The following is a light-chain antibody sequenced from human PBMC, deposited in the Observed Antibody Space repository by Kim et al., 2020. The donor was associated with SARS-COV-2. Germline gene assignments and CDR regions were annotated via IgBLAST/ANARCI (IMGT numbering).Light chain of an antibody. Sequence: DIQMTQSPSSLSASVGDRVTITCRASQSISNYLNWYQQRPGKAPKLLIYAASSLESGVPSRFSGSGSGTDFTLTISSLQPEDFATYYCQQSYGALLTFGGGTKVDIK. CDR2: AAS. CDR1: QSISNY. J-gene: IGKJ4*01. V-gene: IGKV1-39*01. CDR3: QQSYGALLT.